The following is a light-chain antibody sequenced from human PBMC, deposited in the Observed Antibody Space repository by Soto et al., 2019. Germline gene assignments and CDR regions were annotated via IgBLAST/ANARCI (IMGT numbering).Light chain of an antibody. V-gene: IGKV1-39*01. J-gene: IGKJ2*01. CDR2: PAS. Sequence: DIQMTQSPSSLAASVGDSVTITCRASESISTYIKWYQQKSGKAPKLLNYPASSLHSRLPSRFIGGGSGTNFTPPISSLQTEDFATYYCQQTYSTPHTFGQGSKLAIK. CDR1: ESISTY. CDR3: QQTYSTPHT.